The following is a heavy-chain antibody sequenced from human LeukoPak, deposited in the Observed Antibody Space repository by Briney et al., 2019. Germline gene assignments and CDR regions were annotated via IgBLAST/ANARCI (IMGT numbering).Heavy chain of an antibody. D-gene: IGHD3-3*01. CDR2: INAGNGNT. V-gene: IGHV1-3*01. CDR1: GYTFTSYA. CDR3: ATATYYDYYYYYGMDV. J-gene: IGHJ6*02. Sequence: ASVKVSCKASGYTFTSYAMHWVRQAPGQRLEWMGWINAGNGNTKYSQKFQGRVTMTEDTSTDTAYMELSSLRSEDTAVYYCATATYYDYYYYYGMDVWGQGTTVTVSS.